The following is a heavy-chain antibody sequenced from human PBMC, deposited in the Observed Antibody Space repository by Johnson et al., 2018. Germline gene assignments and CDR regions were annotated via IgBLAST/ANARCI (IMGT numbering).Heavy chain of an antibody. CDR3: AKAPGRNPYYYYGMDV. J-gene: IGHJ6*02. D-gene: IGHD1-14*01. Sequence: EVQLVESGGGLVQPGGSLRLSCAASGFTFSSYSMNWVRQAPGKGLEWVSAISGSGGSTYYADSVKGRFTISRDNSKNTLYLQMNSLRAEDTAGYYCAKAPGRNPYYYYGMDVWGQGTTVTVSS. V-gene: IGHV3-23*04. CDR1: GFTFSSYS. CDR2: ISGSGGST.